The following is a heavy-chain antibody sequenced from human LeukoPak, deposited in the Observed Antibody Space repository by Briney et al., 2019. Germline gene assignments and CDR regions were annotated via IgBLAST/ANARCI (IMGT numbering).Heavy chain of an antibody. CDR3: ARVSYCAGDCHSRQFDY. CDR1: GGSISSYY. D-gene: IGHD2-21*02. Sequence: SETLSLTCTVSGGSISSYYWSWIRQPPGKGLEWIGYIYYSGSTNYNPSLKSRVTISIDTSKNQFSLRLSPVTAADTAVYYCARVSYCAGDCHSRQFDYWGQGTLVTVSS. J-gene: IGHJ4*02. CDR2: IYYSGST. V-gene: IGHV4-59*01.